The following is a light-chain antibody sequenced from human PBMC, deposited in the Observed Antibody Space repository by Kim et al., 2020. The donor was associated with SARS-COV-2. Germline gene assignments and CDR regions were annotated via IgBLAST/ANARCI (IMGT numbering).Light chain of an antibody. CDR3: CSYAGSDNYV. J-gene: IGLJ1*01. CDR2: EVT. V-gene: IGLV2-8*01. CDR1: SSDVGGYNY. Sequence: GQSVTISCTGTSSDVGGYNYGSWYHQPPGKAPKLMIYEVTKRPSGVPDRFSGSKSGNTASLTVSGLQTEDEADYYCCSYAGSDNYVFGTGTKVTVL.